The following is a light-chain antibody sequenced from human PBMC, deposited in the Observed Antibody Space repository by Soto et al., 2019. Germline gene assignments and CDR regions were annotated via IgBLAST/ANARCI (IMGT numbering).Light chain of an antibody. V-gene: IGLV1-47*01. CDR1: SSNIGSNY. CDR3: AAWDDSLSGVV. Sequence: QSALTQPPSASGTPGQRVTISCSGSSSNIGSNYVYWYQQLPGTVPQLLIYRNSERPSGVPDRFPGSKSGTSASLAISGLRSEDEADYYCAAWDDSLSGVVFGGGTKVTVL. CDR2: RNS. J-gene: IGLJ2*01.